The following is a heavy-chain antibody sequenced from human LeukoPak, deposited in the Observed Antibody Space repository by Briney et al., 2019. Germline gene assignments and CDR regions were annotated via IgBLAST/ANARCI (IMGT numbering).Heavy chain of an antibody. J-gene: IGHJ4*02. Sequence: GGSLRLSCAASGFTFSGSAIHWVRQAPGKGLEWVGRIRSKANSYATAYAASVKGRFTISRDDSKNTLYLQMNSLRAEDTAVYYCAKDSPGYSSGWYRSPRNYFDYWGQGTLVTVSS. CDR1: GFTFSGSA. D-gene: IGHD6-19*01. CDR2: IRSKANSYAT. CDR3: AKDSPGYSSGWYRSPRNYFDY. V-gene: IGHV3-73*01.